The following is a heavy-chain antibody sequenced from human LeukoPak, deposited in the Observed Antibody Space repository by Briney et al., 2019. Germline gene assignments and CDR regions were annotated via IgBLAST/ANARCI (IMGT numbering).Heavy chain of an antibody. D-gene: IGHD3-10*01. CDR3: AREPARFGAEIDY. CDR2: INHSGST. CDR1: GGSFSGYY. J-gene: IGHJ4*02. Sequence: PSETLSLTCAVYGGSFSGYYWSWIRQPPGKGLEWIGEINHSGSTNYNPSLKSRVTISVDTSKNQFSLKLSSVTAADTAVYYCAREPARFGAEIDYWGQGTLVTVSS. V-gene: IGHV4-34*01.